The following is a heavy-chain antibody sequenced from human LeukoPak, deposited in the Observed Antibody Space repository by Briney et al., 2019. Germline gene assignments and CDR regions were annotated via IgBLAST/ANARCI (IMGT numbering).Heavy chain of an antibody. J-gene: IGHJ3*02. D-gene: IGHD4-23*01. V-gene: IGHV4-59*01. CDR3: ARWESLRGSRIFDI. Sequence: SETLSLTCTVSGGSISSYYWSWIRQPPGKGLEWIGYIYYSGSTNYNPPLKSRVTISLDTSKNQFSLKLSSVTAADTAVYYCARWESLRGSRIFDIWGQGTMVTVSS. CDR1: GGSISSYY. CDR2: IYYSGST.